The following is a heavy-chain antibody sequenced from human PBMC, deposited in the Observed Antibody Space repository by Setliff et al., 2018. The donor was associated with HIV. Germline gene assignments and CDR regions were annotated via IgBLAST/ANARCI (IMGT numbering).Heavy chain of an antibody. V-gene: IGHV3-21*06. D-gene: IGHD5-12*01. CDR2: IITSSSYT. J-gene: IGHJ4*02. CDR1: GFTFSYYS. Sequence: GGSLRLSCAASGFTFSYYSMTWVRQAPGKGLEWVSSIITSSSYTYCADSVKGRFTISRDNAKNSLYLQMNSLRAEDTAVYFCATLPAAIVATTYYFDYWGQGTLVTVSS. CDR3: ATLPAAIVATTYYFDY.